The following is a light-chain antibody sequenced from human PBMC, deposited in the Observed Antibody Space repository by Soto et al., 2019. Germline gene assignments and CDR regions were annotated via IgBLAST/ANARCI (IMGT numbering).Light chain of an antibody. CDR2: HSS. J-gene: IGKJ1*01. V-gene: IGKV3-15*01. CDR1: QSITTH. CDR3: QQYNTWHRT. Sequence: IVMTQSPGTLSLSAGDRATLSYRASQSITTHLAWYQQRPGQAPRLLIYHSSTRATGVPTRFSGSGSGTDFTLTINSLQSEDIAVYYCQQYNTWHRTFGQGTKVDI.